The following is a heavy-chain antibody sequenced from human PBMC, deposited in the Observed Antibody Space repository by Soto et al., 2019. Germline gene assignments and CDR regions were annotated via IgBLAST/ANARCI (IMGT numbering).Heavy chain of an antibody. V-gene: IGHV3-33*01. Sequence: QVQLVESGGGVVQPGRSLRLSCAASGFTFSSYGMHWVRQAPGKGLEWVAVIWYDGSNKYYADSVKGRFTISRDNSKNTLYLQMNSLRAEDTAVYYCARDSDYGGKSIFDYWGQGTLVTVSS. J-gene: IGHJ4*02. D-gene: IGHD4-17*01. CDR2: IWYDGSNK. CDR1: GFTFSSYG. CDR3: ARDSDYGGKSIFDY.